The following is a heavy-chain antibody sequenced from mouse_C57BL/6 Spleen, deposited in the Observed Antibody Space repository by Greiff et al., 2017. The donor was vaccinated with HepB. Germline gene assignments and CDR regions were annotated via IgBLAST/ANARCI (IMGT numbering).Heavy chain of an antibody. CDR3: ARYNYGNYCYAMDY. D-gene: IGHD2-1*01. CDR1: GIDFSRYW. Sequence: EVKLVESGGGLVQPGGSLKLSCAASGIDFSRYWMSWVRRAPGKGLEWIGEINPDSSTINYAPSLKDKFIISRDNAKNTLYLQMSKVRSEDTALYYCARYNYGNYCYAMDYWGQGTSVTVSS. CDR2: INPDSSTI. V-gene: IGHV4-1*01. J-gene: IGHJ4*01.